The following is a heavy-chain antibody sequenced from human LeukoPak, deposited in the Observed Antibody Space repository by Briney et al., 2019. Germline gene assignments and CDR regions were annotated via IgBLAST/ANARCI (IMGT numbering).Heavy chain of an antibody. Sequence: GESLKISCKGSGYSFTTYWIAWVRQMPGRGLEWMGIVSPDDSEIRYSPSFRGQVTISADKSTSTAYLQWSRLKASDTAIYYCARHEGSGSYYSYWGQGTLVTVSS. CDR1: GYSFTTYW. D-gene: IGHD1-26*01. J-gene: IGHJ4*02. CDR2: VSPDDSEI. CDR3: ARHEGSGSYYSY. V-gene: IGHV5-51*01.